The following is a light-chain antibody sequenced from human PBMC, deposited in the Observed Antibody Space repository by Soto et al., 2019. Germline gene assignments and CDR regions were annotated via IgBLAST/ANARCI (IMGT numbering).Light chain of an antibody. V-gene: IGKV1-6*01. CDR1: QGIRND. J-gene: IGKJ1*01. CDR3: LQDYNYPRT. CDR2: AAS. Sequence: AIQMTQSPSSLSASVGDRVTITCRASQGIRNDLAWYQQRPGKAPKLLIYAASTLQSGVPSRFSGNASGTEFTLTISSLQPEDFATYYCLQDYNYPRTFGQGTKVEIK.